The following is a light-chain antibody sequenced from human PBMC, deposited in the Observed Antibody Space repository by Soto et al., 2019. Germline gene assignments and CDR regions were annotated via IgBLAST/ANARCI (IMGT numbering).Light chain of an antibody. CDR1: QSISSY. CDR2: GAS. V-gene: IGKV3-11*01. J-gene: IGKJ1*01. Sequence: ESVLTPSPATLSLSPGERATLSCRASQSISSYFAWYQQKPGQAPRLLIYGASSRATGIPARFSGSGSGTDFTLTISSLEPEDFAVYYCQHYGRSPTFGPGTKVDIK. CDR3: QHYGRSPT.